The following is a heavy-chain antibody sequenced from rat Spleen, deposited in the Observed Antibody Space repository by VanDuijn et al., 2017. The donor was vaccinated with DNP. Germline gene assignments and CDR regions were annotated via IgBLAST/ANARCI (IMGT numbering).Heavy chain of an antibody. CDR2: ISTGGGNT. Sequence: EVQLVESGGGFVQPGRSMKLSCAASGFTFSHYYMAWVRQAPTKGLEWVASISTGGGNTYYRDSVEGRFTISRDNAKNTLYLQMNSLRSEDMATYYCARWNSGHFDYWGQGVMVPVSS. D-gene: IGHD4-3*01. J-gene: IGHJ2*01. CDR3: ARWNSGHFDY. CDR1: GFTFSHYY. V-gene: IGHV5-25*01.